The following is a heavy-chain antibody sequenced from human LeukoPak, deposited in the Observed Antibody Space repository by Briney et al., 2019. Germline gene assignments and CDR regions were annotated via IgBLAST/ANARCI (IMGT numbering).Heavy chain of an antibody. J-gene: IGHJ4*02. D-gene: IGHD6-13*01. CDR1: GGSISSYY. CDR2: IYTSGST. V-gene: IGHV4-4*07. Sequence: PSETLSLTCTVSGGSISSYYWSWIRQPAGKGLEWIGRIYTSGSTNYNPSLKSRVTMSVDTSKNQFSLKLSSVTAADTAVYYCARESPYSSSWYEGPIDYWGQETLVTVSS. CDR3: ARESPYSSSWYEGPIDY.